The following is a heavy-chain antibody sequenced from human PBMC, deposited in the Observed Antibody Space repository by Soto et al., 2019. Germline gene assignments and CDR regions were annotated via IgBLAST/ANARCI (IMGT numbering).Heavy chain of an antibody. CDR2: IFYSGST. D-gene: IGHD5-18*01. V-gene: IGHV4-59*01. CDR1: GGRIRSYS. J-gene: IGHJ4*02. Sequence: PXASLWLTCTVRGGRIRSYSWTWILQPPGKGLEWLGYIFYSGSTFYNPSLNSRVTISIHTSKSQFSLHLTSVTAADTAVYYCARGAADTAMVDSWGQGTLVTVSS. CDR3: ARGAADTAMVDS.